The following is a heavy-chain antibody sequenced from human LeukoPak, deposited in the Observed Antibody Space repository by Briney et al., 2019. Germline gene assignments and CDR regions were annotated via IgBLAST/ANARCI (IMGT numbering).Heavy chain of an antibody. J-gene: IGHJ2*01. CDR1: GGSVSSGSYY. Sequence: PSETLSLTCTVSGGSVSSGSYYWSWIRQPPGKGLEWFVYIFYNGCTHYTPSFKSRLTISVDTSKNQFSLKLSSVTAADTAVYYCARDAYYDFWSGLGDLWGRGTLVTVSS. V-gene: IGHV4-61*01. CDR3: ARDAYYDFWSGLGDL. CDR2: IFYNGCT. D-gene: IGHD3-3*01.